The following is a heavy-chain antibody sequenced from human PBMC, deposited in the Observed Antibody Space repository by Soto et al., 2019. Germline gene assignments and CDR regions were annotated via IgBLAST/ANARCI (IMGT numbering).Heavy chain of an antibody. J-gene: IGHJ3*02. V-gene: IGHV4-59*01. Sequence: QVQLQESGPGLVEPSETLSLTCTVSGGSISSYYWSWIRQPPGKGLEWIGYIYYSGSTNYNPSLKSRLTISVDTSKNQFSLKLSSVTAADTAVYYCARDGLGDAFDIWGQGTMVTVSS. D-gene: IGHD3-10*01. CDR2: IYYSGST. CDR1: GGSISSYY. CDR3: ARDGLGDAFDI.